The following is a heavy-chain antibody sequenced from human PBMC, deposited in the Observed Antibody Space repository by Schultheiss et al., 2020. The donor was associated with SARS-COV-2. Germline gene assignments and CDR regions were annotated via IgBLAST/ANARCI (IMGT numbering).Heavy chain of an antibody. CDR1: GGTFSSYA. V-gene: IGHV1-69*13. D-gene: IGHD2-15*01. J-gene: IGHJ3*02. CDR2: IIPIFGTA. Sequence: SVKVSCKASGGTFSSYAISWVRQAPGQGLEWMGGIIPIFGTANYAQKFQGRVTITADESTSTAYMELSSLRSEDTAVYYCAAYCSGGSCYPDHDAFDIWGQGTMVTVSS. CDR3: AAYCSGGSCYPDHDAFDI.